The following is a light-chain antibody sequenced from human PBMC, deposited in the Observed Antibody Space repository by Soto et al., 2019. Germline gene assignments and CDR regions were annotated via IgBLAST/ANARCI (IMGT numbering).Light chain of an antibody. Sequence: QSVLTQPPSVSGAPGQRVTISCTGSSSNIGATYHVHWYQQLLGTAPKLLIYGNSNRPSGVPDRFSGSKSGTSASLAITGLQAEDEADYYCQSYDSSLSGSVFGGGTQLTVL. CDR2: GNS. CDR1: SSNIGATYH. J-gene: IGLJ3*02. CDR3: QSYDSSLSGSV. V-gene: IGLV1-40*01.